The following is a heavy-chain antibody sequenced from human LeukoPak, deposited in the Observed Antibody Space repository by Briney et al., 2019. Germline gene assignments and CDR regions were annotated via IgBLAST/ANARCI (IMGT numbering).Heavy chain of an antibody. Sequence: ASVKVSCKASGYTFTGYYMHWVRQAPGQGLEWMGWINPNSGGTNYAQKFQGRVTMTRDTSISTAYMELSRLRSDDTAVYYCAREGITMVRGAANWSDPWGQGTLVTVSS. V-gene: IGHV1-2*02. CDR3: AREGITMVRGAANWSDP. CDR1: GYTFTGYY. J-gene: IGHJ5*02. D-gene: IGHD3-10*01. CDR2: INPNSGGT.